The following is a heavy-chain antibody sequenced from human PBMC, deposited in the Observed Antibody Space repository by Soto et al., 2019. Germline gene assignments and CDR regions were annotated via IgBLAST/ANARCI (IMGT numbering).Heavy chain of an antibody. Sequence: EVQLVETGGGLIQPGGSLRLSCAASGFTVSSNYMRWVRQAPGKGLEWVSVIYSGGSTYYADSVNGRLTISRDNSKNTLYLQMNSLRAEDTAVYYCARVKVAGLYYYYYGMDVWGQGTTVTVSS. D-gene: IGHD6-19*01. CDR3: ARVKVAGLYYYYYGMDV. V-gene: IGHV3-53*02. CDR1: GFTVSSNY. J-gene: IGHJ6*02. CDR2: IYSGGST.